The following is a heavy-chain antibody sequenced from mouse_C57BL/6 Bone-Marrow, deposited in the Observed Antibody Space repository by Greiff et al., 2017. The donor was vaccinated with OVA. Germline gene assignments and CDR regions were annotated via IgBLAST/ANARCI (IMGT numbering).Heavy chain of an antibody. V-gene: IGHV1-26*01. CDR2: IIPNNGGT. J-gene: IGHJ3*01. D-gene: IGHD6-2*01. CDR3: AKESLGSAWFAF. Sequence: EVQLQQSGPELVKPGASVKISCKASGYPFTDYYMNWVKQSHGKSLEWIGDIIPNNGGTSYNQKFKGKATLTVDKSSSTASMQLSRLTSEDSAVYYCAKESLGSAWFAFGGQGTLVTLSA. CDR1: GYPFTDYY.